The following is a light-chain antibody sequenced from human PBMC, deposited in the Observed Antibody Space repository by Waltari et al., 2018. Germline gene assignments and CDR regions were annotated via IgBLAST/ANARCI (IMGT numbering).Light chain of an antibody. V-gene: IGKV3-11*01. J-gene: IGKJ5*01. Sequence: EIVLTQSPATLSLSPGERATLSCRASQSVGTQLVCSHPRPGQAPMLLILDSTNRATGIPARFSGSGSVTDFSLSIRSLEPEDFGVYYCQQRSNWPIVFGQGTRLEIK. CDR3: QQRSNWPIV. CDR2: DST. CDR1: QSVGTQ.